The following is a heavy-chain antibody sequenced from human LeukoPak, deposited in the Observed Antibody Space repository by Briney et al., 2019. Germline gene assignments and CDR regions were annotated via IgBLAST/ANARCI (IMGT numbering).Heavy chain of an antibody. CDR2: ISYDGSNK. D-gene: IGHD3-10*01. CDR3: ARDGCGSGSSFDP. CDR1: GFTFSSYG. Sequence: GRSLRLSCAASGFTFSSYGMHWVRQAPGKGLEWVAVISYDGSNKYYADSVKGRFTISRDNSKNTLYLQMNSLRAEDTAVYYCARDGCGSGSSFDPWGQGTLVTVSS. J-gene: IGHJ5*02. V-gene: IGHV3-30*03.